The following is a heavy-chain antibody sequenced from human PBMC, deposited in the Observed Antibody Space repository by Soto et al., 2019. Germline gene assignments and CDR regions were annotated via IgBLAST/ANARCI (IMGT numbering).Heavy chain of an antibody. Sequence: ASETLSLTCTVSGGSVSSGSYYWSWIRQPPGKGLEWIGYIYYSGSTNYNPSLKSRVTISVDTSKNQFSLKLSSVTAADTAVYYCARALGENAFDIWGQGTMVTVSS. CDR2: IYYSGST. CDR3: ARALGENAFDI. V-gene: IGHV4-61*01. J-gene: IGHJ3*02. D-gene: IGHD3-16*01. CDR1: GGSVSSGSYY.